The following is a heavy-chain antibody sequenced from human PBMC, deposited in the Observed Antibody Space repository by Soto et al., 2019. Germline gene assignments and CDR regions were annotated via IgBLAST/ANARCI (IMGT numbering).Heavy chain of an antibody. Sequence: GGSLRLSCAASGFTFSSYSMNWVRQAPGEGLEWVSSISSSSSYIYYADSVKGRFTISRDNAKNSLYLQMNSLRAEDTAVYYCARDSGYYDILTGSRVYWGQGTLVTVSS. CDR2: ISSSSSYI. V-gene: IGHV3-21*01. J-gene: IGHJ4*02. CDR3: ARDSGYYDILTGSRVY. CDR1: GFTFSSYS. D-gene: IGHD3-9*01.